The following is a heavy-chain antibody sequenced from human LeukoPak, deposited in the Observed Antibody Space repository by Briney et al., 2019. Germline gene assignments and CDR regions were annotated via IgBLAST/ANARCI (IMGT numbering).Heavy chain of an antibody. CDR3: ARGGGYFLDWFDP. CDR1: GGSINRGGYY. J-gene: IGHJ5*02. D-gene: IGHD3-10*01. V-gene: IGHV4-31*03. CDR2: SYNGGTT. Sequence: SQTLSLTCSVSGGSINRGGYYWTWLRQHPGEGLEWIGCSYNGGTTYYNPSLKSRVSVSVDTSKSQFSLRLSSVTAADTAVYFCARGGGYFLDWFDPWGQGTLVTVSS.